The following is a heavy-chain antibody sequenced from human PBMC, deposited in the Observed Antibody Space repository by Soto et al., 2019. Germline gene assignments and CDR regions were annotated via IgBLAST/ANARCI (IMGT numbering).Heavy chain of an antibody. J-gene: IGHJ4*02. CDR3: AKDDWSWNYEQFRRFQD. V-gene: IGHV3-23*01. Sequence: PGGSLRLSCAASGFTFSSYAMSWVRQAPGKGLEWVSAISGSGGSTYYADSVKGRFTISRDNSKNTLYLQMNSLRAEDTAVYYCAKDDWSWNYEQFRRFQDWGQGTLVTVSS. CDR2: ISGSGGST. CDR1: GFTFSSYA. D-gene: IGHD1-7*01.